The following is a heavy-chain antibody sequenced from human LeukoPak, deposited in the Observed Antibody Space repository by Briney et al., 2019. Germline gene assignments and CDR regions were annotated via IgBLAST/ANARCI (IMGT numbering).Heavy chain of an antibody. J-gene: IGHJ4*02. CDR2: IDHSGRT. CDR1: GGSSSSSNW. D-gene: IGHD2-2*01. Sequence: PSGTLSLTCAVSGGSSSSSNWWNWVRQPPGKGLEWIGEIDHSGRTNYNPSLKSRVTISVDTSKNQFSLKLTSVTAADTAMYYCASLYCSRSSCFFDDWGQGTLVTVSS. CDR3: ASLYCSRSSCFFDD. V-gene: IGHV4-4*02.